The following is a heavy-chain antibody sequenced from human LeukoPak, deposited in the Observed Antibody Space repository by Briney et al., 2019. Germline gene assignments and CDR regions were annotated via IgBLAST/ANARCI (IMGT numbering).Heavy chain of an antibody. CDR1: GGSISSYY. CDR2: IYYSGST. V-gene: IGHV4-59*01. Sequence: PSETLSLTCTVSGGSISSYYRSWIRQPPGKGLEWIGYIYYSGSTNYNPSLKSRVTISVDTSKNQFSLKLSSVTAADTAVYYCARENLLSKWFDPWGQGTLVTVSS. D-gene: IGHD2/OR15-2a*01. J-gene: IGHJ5*02. CDR3: ARENLLSKWFDP.